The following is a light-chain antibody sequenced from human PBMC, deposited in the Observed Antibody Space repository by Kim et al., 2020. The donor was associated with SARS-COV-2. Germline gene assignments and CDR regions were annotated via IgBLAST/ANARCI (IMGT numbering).Light chain of an antibody. CDR3: QAWDSSAAVV. V-gene: IGLV3-1*01. CDR1: MLGDKY. Sequence: VPPGQTASIPCSGDMLGDKYTCWYQKKPGQSPVLVIFQDTKRPSGIPGRFSGSSSGNIATLTISGTQAMDEADYYCQAWDSSAAVVFGGGTKLTVL. CDR2: QDT. J-gene: IGLJ2*01.